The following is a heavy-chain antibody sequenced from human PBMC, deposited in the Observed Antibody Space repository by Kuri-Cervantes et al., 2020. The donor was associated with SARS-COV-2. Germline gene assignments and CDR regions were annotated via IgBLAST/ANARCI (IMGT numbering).Heavy chain of an antibody. CDR1: GGSISSGSYY. CDR2: IYTSGST. V-gene: IGHV4-61*02. D-gene: IGHD2-21*02. CDR3: ARDTGYCGGDCSAFDI. J-gene: IGHJ3*02. Sequence: SETLSLTCTVSGGSISSGSYYWSWIRQPAGKGLEWIGRIYTSGSTNYNPSLKSRVTISVDKSKNQLSLKLSSVTAADTAVYYCARDTGYCGGDCSAFDIWGQGTMVTVSS.